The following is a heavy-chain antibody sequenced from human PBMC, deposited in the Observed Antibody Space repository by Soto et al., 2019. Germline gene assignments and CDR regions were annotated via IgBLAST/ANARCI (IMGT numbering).Heavy chain of an antibody. D-gene: IGHD3-9*01. V-gene: IGHV3-30-3*01. Sequence: WGSLRLSCAASGLTFKGYAMHWVRQAPGKGLEWVAFISYDGSIQYYADSVKGRFTISRDDSKNTLYLQMNSLRPEDTAVYYCARERTGFYIQSWGQGTLVTVSS. CDR1: GLTFKGYA. J-gene: IGHJ5*02. CDR3: ARERTGFYIQS. CDR2: ISYDGSIQ.